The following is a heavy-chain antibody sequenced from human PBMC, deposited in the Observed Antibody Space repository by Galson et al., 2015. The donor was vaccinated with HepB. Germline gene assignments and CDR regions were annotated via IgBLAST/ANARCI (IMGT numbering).Heavy chain of an antibody. J-gene: IGHJ4*02. CDR3: ARAWADYHYDSSGYYYFDY. CDR2: IIPIFGTA. V-gene: IGHV1-69*06. CDR1: GGTFSSYA. Sequence: SVKVSCKASGGTFSSYAISWVRQAPGQGLEWMGGIIPIFGTANYAQKFQGRVTITADKSTSTAYMELSSLRSEDTAVYYCARAWADYHYDSSGYYYFDYWGQGTLVTVSS. D-gene: IGHD3-22*01.